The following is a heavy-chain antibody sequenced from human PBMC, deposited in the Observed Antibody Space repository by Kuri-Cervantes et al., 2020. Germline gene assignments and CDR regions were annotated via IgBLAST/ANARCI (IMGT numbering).Heavy chain of an antibody. Sequence: LSLTCAASGFTFNNYGMHWVRQAPGKGLEWVAIISYDGSNKYYADSVKGRFTISRDNSKNTLYLQMNSLRAEDTAVYYCARAGFEMATIYYFDYWGQGTLVTVSS. CDR1: GFTFNNYG. V-gene: IGHV3-30*03. D-gene: IGHD5-24*01. CDR3: ARAGFEMATIYYFDY. J-gene: IGHJ4*02. CDR2: ISYDGSNK.